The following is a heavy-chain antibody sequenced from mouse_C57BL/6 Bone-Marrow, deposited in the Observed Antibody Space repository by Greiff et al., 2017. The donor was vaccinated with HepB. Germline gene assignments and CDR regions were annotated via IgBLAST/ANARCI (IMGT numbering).Heavy chain of an antibody. CDR1: GYTFTDYY. CDR2: INPNNGGT. CDR3: ARGISPGY. V-gene: IGHV1-26*01. Sequence: EVQLQQSGPELVKPGASVKISCKASGYTFTDYYMNWVKQSHGKSLEWIGDINPNNGGTSYNQKFKGKATLTVDKSSSTAYMELRSLTSEDSAVYYCARGISPGYWGQGTTLTVSS. J-gene: IGHJ2*01.